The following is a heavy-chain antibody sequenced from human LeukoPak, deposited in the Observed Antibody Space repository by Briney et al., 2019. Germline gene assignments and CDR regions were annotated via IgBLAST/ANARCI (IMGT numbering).Heavy chain of an antibody. CDR2: IYYSGST. D-gene: IGHD6-13*01. CDR3: AVAAAGDSFDY. Sequence: PSETLSLTCTVSGGSLNNYYWGWIRQPPGKGLEWIGSIYYSGSTYYNPSLKSRVTISVDTSKNQFSLKLSSVTAADTAVYYCAVAAAGDSFDYWGQGTLVTVSS. V-gene: IGHV4-39*01. J-gene: IGHJ4*02. CDR1: GGSLNNYY.